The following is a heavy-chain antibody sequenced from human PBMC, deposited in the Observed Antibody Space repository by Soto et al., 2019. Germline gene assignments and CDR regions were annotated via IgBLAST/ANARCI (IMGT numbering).Heavy chain of an antibody. CDR3: ARHSKITGAFVVPAAMMINWFDP. CDR2: IHYSGSV. CDR1: GGSISSDHYH. J-gene: IGHJ5*02. Sequence: PSETLSLTCTVSGGSISSDHYHWTWIRQTPGKGLEWIGYIHYSGSVYYNPSLQSRVTMSVDTSKNQFSLKLSSVTAADTAVYYCARHSKITGAFVVPAAMMINWFDPWGQGTLVTVSS. D-gene: IGHD2-2*01. V-gene: IGHV4-30-4*01.